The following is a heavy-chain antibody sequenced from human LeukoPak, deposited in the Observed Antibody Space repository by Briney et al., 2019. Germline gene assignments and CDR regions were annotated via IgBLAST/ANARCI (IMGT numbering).Heavy chain of an antibody. CDR1: GGSFSGYY. J-gene: IGHJ4*02. CDR3: ARGRIVVVVAAHFDY. CDR2: INHSGST. V-gene: IGHV4-34*01. Sequence: PSETLSLTCAVYGGSFSGYYWGWIRQPPGKGLEWIGEINHSGSTNYNPSLKSRVTISVDTSKNQFSLKLSSVTAADTAVYYCARGRIVVVVAAHFDYWGQGTLVTVSP. D-gene: IGHD2-15*01.